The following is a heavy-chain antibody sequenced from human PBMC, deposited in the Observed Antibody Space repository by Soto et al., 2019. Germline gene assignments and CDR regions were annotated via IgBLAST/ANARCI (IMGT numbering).Heavy chain of an antibody. J-gene: IGHJ3*02. D-gene: IGHD6-13*01. Sequence: QVQLVQSGAEVKKPGASVKVSCKVSGYTLTELSMHWVRQAPGKGLEWMGGFEPEDGETIYAQKFQGRVTMTEDTSTDTAYMELSSLRSEDTAVYYCATVISLMAAAGNDAFDIWGQGTMVTVSS. CDR2: FEPEDGET. V-gene: IGHV1-24*01. CDR3: ATVISLMAAAGNDAFDI. CDR1: GYTLTELS.